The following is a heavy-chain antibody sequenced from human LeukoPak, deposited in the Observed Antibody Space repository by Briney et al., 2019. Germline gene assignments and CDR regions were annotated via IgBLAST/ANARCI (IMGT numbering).Heavy chain of an antibody. J-gene: IGHJ4*02. V-gene: IGHV3-48*01. D-gene: IGHD3-10*01. CDR1: GFTFSSYS. CDR2: ISSSSSTI. Sequence: GGSLRLSCAASGFTFSSYSMNWVRQAPGKGLEWVSYISSSSSTIYYADSVKGQFTISRDNAKNSLYLQMNSLRAEDTAVYYCARGARGVSGYYFDFWGQGTLVTVSS. CDR3: ARGARGVSGYYFDF.